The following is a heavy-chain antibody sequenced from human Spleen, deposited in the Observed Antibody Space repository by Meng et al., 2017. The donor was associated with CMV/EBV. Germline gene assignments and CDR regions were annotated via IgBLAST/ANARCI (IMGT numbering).Heavy chain of an antibody. V-gene: IGHV3-33*06. Sequence: AASGFTFSSYGMHWVRQAPGKGPEWVAVIWYDGSNKYYADSVKGRFTISRDNSKNTLYLQMNSLRAEDTAVYYCAKDQAYSSGWYVYWGQGTLVTVSS. D-gene: IGHD6-19*01. CDR3: AKDQAYSSGWYVY. CDR1: GFTFSSYG. CDR2: IWYDGSNK. J-gene: IGHJ4*02.